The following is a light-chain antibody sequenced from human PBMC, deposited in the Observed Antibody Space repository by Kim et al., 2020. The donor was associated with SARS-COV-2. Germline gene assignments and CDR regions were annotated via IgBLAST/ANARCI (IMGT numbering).Light chain of an antibody. CDR3: MQGIHPIT. V-gene: IGKV2-30*01. Sequence: DVVMTQSPRSLPVTLGQPASISCRSSQSLVYSDGNTYLNWFQQRPGQSPRRLIYKVSNRDSGVPDRFSGRGSGTDFTLKIRRVEAEDVGVYYCMQGIHPITFGQGTRLEIK. J-gene: IGKJ5*01. CDR2: KVS. CDR1: QSLVYSDGNTY.